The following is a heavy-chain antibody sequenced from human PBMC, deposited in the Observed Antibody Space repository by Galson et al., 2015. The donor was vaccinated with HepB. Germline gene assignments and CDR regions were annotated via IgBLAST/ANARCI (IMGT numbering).Heavy chain of an antibody. D-gene: IGHD3-22*01. Sequence: TLSLTCTVSGGSISSGGFYWGWIRQHPGKGLEWIGYIHYSGSTDYNPSLKSRVIISLDTSKNQFSLKLSSVTAADTAVYYCARAAGYYDSSGYYAAFDIWGQGTMVTVSS. CDR2: IHYSGST. CDR3: ARAAGYYDSSGYYAAFDI. CDR1: GGSISSGGFY. V-gene: IGHV4-31*03. J-gene: IGHJ3*02.